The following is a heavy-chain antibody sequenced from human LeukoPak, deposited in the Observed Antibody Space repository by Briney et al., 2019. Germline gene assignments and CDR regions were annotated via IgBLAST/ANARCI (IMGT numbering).Heavy chain of an antibody. CDR3: ARMIVATIRIGVYFYHGMDV. CDR1: GASTSSSF. Sequence: SETLSPPCTVSGASTSSSFWSWIRQSPGKGLEGIGYINYRGETSQNPSLESRVSMSVDTSKNQISLQLTSVTAADTAVYYCARMIVATIRIGVYFYHGMDVWGQGTTVTVSS. D-gene: IGHD5-12*01. V-gene: IGHV4-59*08. CDR2: INYRGET. J-gene: IGHJ6*02.